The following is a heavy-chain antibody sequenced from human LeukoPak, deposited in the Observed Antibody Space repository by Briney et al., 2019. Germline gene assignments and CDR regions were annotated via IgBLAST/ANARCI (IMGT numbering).Heavy chain of an antibody. CDR3: AIGFPYCGGDCYTLLDY. J-gene: IGHJ4*02. Sequence: GASVKVSCKASGGTFSSYAISWVRQAPGQGLEWMGGIIPIFGTANYAQKFQGRVTITADESTSTAYMELSSLRSEDTAVYYCAIGFPYCGGDCYTLLDYWGQGTLVIVSS. CDR1: GGTFSSYA. CDR2: IIPIFGTA. D-gene: IGHD2-21*01. V-gene: IGHV1-69*13.